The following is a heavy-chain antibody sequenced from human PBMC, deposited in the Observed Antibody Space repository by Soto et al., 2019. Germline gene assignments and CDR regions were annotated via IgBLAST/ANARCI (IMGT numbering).Heavy chain of an antibody. J-gene: IGHJ5*02. CDR1: GGTFSSYT. V-gene: IGHV1-69*02. CDR3: ARTGKHQLHLHAGWFDP. CDR2: IIPILGIA. Sequence: QVQLVQSGAEVKKPGSSVKVSCKASGGTFSSYTISWVRQAPGQGLEWMGRIIPILGIANYAQKFQGRVTITADKSTSPAYMELSSLRSEDTAVYYCARTGKHQLHLHAGWFDPRGQGTLVTVSS. D-gene: IGHD2-2*01.